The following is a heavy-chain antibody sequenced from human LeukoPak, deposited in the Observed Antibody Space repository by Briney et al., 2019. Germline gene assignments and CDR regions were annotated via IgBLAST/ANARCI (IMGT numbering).Heavy chain of an antibody. V-gene: IGHV4-59*08. CDR3: ARHEAATKIFDY. CDR1: GGSIRGYY. Sequence: SETLSLTCTVSGGSIRGYYWSWIRQPPGKGLEWIGEIFSSGSTKDNPSLTSRVTISVGTSKNQFSLRLTSVTAADTAMYYCARHEAATKIFDYWGQGTLVTVSS. D-gene: IGHD2-15*01. CDR2: IFSSGST. J-gene: IGHJ4*02.